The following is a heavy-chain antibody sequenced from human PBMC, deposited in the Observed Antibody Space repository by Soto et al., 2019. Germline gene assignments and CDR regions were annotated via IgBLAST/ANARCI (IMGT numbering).Heavy chain of an antibody. J-gene: IGHJ4*01. V-gene: IGHV3-30-3*01. CDR1: GFTFSSYA. CDR3: ARDVRAFDY. CDR2: ISYDGSNK. Sequence: QVQLVESGGGVVQPGRSLRLSCAASGFTFSSYAMHWVRQAPGKGLEWVAVISYDGSNKYYADSVKGRFTISRDNSKNTLYLQMNSLRAEDTAVYYCARDVRAFDYWGQEPWSPSPQ.